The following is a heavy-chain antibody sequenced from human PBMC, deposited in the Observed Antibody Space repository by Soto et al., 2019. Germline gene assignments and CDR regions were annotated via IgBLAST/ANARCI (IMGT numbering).Heavy chain of an antibody. Sequence: PSETLSLTCTVSGGSIGSYYWSWIRQPPGKGLEWIGYIYYSGSTNYNPSLKSRVTISVDTSKNQFSLKLSSVAAADTAVYYCAAGGAARSDYWGQGTLVTVSS. CDR3: AAGGAARSDY. CDR2: IYYSGST. D-gene: IGHD6-6*01. J-gene: IGHJ4*02. V-gene: IGHV4-59*08. CDR1: GGSIGSYY.